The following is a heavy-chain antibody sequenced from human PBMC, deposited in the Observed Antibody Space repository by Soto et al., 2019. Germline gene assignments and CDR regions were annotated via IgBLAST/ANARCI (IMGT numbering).Heavy chain of an antibody. CDR2: INYSGST. Sequence: PSETLSLTCTVSGGSISSGGYYWSWIRQHPGKGLEWIGEINYSGSTNYNPSLKSRVTISVDTSKNQFSLKLSSVTAADTAVYNCARGHIVAPRGYFDYWGQGTLVTVSS. CDR1: GGSISSGGYY. D-gene: IGHD5-12*01. J-gene: IGHJ4*02. V-gene: IGHV4-31*03. CDR3: ARGHIVAPRGYFDY.